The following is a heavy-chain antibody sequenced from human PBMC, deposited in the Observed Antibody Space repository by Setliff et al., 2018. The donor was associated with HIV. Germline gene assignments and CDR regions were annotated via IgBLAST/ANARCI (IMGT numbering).Heavy chain of an antibody. V-gene: IGHV3-11*04. CDR2: ISSSGTTT. CDR1: GFTFRNAW. Sequence: GGSLRLSCAASGFTFRNAWMSWVRQAPGKGLEWLSYISSSGTTTYYADSVKGRFTISRDNAKNSVLLQMNSLRVEDTAVYFCAAQGVLWGQGTQVTVSS. J-gene: IGHJ4*02. CDR3: AAQGVL.